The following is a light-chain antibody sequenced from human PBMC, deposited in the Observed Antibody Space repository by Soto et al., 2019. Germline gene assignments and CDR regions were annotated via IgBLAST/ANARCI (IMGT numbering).Light chain of an antibody. V-gene: IGKV3-15*01. Sequence: EIVMTRSPATLSVSPGERVTLSCRASQSVDNKLAWYQQRPGQAPRLLICGASTRATSISARFSGSGSGTEFTLTISSLQSEDFAVYYCQQYNKWPPHTFGQGTKLEIK. CDR2: GAS. J-gene: IGKJ2*01. CDR1: QSVDNK. CDR3: QQYNKWPPHT.